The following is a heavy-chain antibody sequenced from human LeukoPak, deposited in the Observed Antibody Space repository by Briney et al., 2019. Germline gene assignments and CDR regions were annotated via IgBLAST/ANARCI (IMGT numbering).Heavy chain of an antibody. V-gene: IGHV1-8*01. CDR3: ARGRGRYSSSSLFGY. J-gene: IGHJ4*02. D-gene: IGHD6-6*01. CDR1: GYTFTSYD. CDR2: MNPNSGNT. Sequence: ASVKVSCKASGYTFTSYDINWVRQATGQGVEWMGWMNPNSGNTGYAQKFQGRVTMTSNTSVSTAYMELSSLRSEDTAVYYCARGRGRYSSSSLFGYWGQGTLVTVSS.